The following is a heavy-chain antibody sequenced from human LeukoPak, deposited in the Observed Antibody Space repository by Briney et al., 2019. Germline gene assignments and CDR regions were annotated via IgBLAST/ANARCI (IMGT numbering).Heavy chain of an antibody. CDR1: GFTFSSYC. CDR2: IKQDGSEK. J-gene: IGHJ6*02. V-gene: IGHV3-7*04. D-gene: IGHD2-21*01. CDR3: ARFCGNCYYGMDV. Sequence: GGSLRLSCAVSGFTFSSYCMSWVRQAPGKGLEWVANIKQDGSEKYYVDSVKGRFTISRDNARNSLYLEMNSLRAEDTALYYCARFCGNCYYGMDVWGQGTTVTVSS.